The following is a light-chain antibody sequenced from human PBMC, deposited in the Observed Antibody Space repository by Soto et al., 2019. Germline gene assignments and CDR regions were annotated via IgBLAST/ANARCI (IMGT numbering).Light chain of an antibody. CDR3: QQYNNWPPWT. V-gene: IGKV3-15*01. CDR1: QSVSSN. CDR2: GAS. Sequence: EIEFTPSPAPQPVSPRERATLSCRASQSVSSNLAWYQQKPGQAPRLLIYGASTGATGIPARFSGSGSGTEFTLTISSLQSEDFAVYYCQQYNNWPPWTFGQGTKVDIK. J-gene: IGKJ1*01.